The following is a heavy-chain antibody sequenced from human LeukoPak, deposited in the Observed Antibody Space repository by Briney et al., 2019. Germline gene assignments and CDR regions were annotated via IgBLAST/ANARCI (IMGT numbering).Heavy chain of an antibody. CDR1: GFTFSSYV. D-gene: IGHD5-18*01. Sequence: GGSLRLSCAASGFTFSSYVMSWVRQAPGKGLEWVSVIYSGGSTYYADSVKGRFTIPRDNSKNTLYLQMNSLRAEDTAVYYCACPGYSYGFDYWGQGTLVTVSS. J-gene: IGHJ4*02. V-gene: IGHV3-66*01. CDR2: IYSGGST. CDR3: ACPGYSYGFDY.